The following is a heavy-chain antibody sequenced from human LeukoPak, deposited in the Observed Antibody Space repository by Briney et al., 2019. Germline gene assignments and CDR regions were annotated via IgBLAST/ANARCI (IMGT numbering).Heavy chain of an antibody. CDR2: IYYSGST. J-gene: IGHJ3*02. CDR3: ARLRPVAGYDAFDI. V-gene: IGHV4-59*08. D-gene: IGHD6-19*01. Sequence: SETLSLTCSVSGGSICSYYWSWIRQPPGKGLEWIGYIYYSGSTNYNPSLKSRVTMSVDTSKNQFSLKLTSVTAADTAVYYCARLRPVAGYDAFDIWGHGTMVTVSS. CDR1: GGSICSYY.